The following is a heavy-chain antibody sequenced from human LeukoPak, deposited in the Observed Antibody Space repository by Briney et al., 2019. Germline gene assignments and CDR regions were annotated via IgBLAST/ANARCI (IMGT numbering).Heavy chain of an antibody. D-gene: IGHD1-26*01. V-gene: IGHV3-33*06. CDR1: GFIFSHYG. Sequence: GRSPRLSCAASGFIFSHYGMHWVRQAPGKGLEWVAVIWSDGSNRFYAGSVKGRFTISRDNSKNTLYLQMNSLRAEDTAVYYCAKGLRGNYDYWGQGTLVTVSS. CDR2: IWSDGSNR. J-gene: IGHJ4*02. CDR3: AKGLRGNYDY.